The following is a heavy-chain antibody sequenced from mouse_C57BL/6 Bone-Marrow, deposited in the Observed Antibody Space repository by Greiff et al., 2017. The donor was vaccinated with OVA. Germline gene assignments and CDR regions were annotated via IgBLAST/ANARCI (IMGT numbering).Heavy chain of an antibody. V-gene: IGHV8-12*01. CDR1: GFSLSTSGMG. CDR2: IYWDDDK. D-gene: IGHD4-1*01. J-gene: IGHJ2*01. Sequence: VKLMESGPGILQSSQTLSLTCSFSGFSLSTSGMGVSWIRQPSGKGLEWLAHIYWDDDKRYNPSLKSRLTISKDTSRNQVFLKITSVDTADTATYYCVTGTTYYFDYWGQGTTLTVSS. CDR3: VTGTTYYFDY.